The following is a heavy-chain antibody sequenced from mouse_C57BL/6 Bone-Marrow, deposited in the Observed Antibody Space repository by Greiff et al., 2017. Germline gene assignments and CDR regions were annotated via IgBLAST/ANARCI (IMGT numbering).Heavy chain of an antibody. J-gene: IGHJ2*01. Sequence: DVQLVESGPGLVKPSQSLSLTCSVTGYSITSGYYWNWIRQFPGNKLEWRGYISYDGSNNYNPSLKNRISITRDTSKNQFFLKLNSVTTEDTATYYCASYYGSSLYYFDYWGQGTTLTVSS. CDR1: GYSITSGYY. V-gene: IGHV3-6*01. D-gene: IGHD1-1*01. CDR3: ASYYGSSLYYFDY. CDR2: ISYDGSN.